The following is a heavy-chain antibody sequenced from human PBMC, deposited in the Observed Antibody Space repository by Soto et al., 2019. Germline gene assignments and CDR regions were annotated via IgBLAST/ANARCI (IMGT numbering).Heavy chain of an antibody. CDR1: GGSVSSGSYY. J-gene: IGHJ4*02. V-gene: IGHV4-61*01. CDR2: IYYSGST. D-gene: IGHD6-6*01. CDR3: ARKPLYSCSSAFDY. Sequence: QVQLQESGPGLVKPSETLSLTCTVSGGSVSSGSYYWSWIRQPPGKGLEWIGYIYYSGSTNYNPSLKSRVTISVDTSKNQFSLKLSSVTAADTAVYYCARKPLYSCSSAFDYWGQGTLVTVSS.